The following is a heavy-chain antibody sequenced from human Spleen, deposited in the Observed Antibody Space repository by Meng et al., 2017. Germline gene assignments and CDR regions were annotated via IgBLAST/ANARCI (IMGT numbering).Heavy chain of an antibody. V-gene: IGHV1-2*06. CDR3: ARLGYCSGGSCFSLDY. CDR2: ISPNSGGT. CDR1: GYTFTSSG. Sequence: ASVKVSCKATGYTFTSSGISWVRQAPGQGLEWMGRISPNSGGTNYAQKFQGRVTMTRDTSISTAYMELSRLRSDDTAVYYCARLGYCSGGSCFSLDYWGQGTLVTVSS. J-gene: IGHJ4*02. D-gene: IGHD2-15*01.